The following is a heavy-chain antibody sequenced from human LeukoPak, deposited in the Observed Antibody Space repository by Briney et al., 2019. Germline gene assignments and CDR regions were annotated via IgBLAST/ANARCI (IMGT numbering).Heavy chain of an antibody. D-gene: IGHD2-2*01. CDR3: ARGRVAVPAAMYRNWFDP. J-gene: IGHJ5*02. CDR2: ISAYNGNT. V-gene: IGHV1-18*01. CDR1: GYTFTSYG. Sequence: ASVTVSCKASGYTFTSYGISWVRQAPGQGLEWMGWISAYNGNTNYAQKLQGRVTMTTDTSTSTAYMELRSLRSDDTAVYYCARGRVAVPAAMYRNWFDPWGQGTLVTVSS.